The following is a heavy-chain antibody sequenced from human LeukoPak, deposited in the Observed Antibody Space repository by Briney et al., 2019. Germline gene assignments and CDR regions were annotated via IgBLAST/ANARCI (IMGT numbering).Heavy chain of an antibody. V-gene: IGHV4-59*12. J-gene: IGHJ4*02. CDR3: ATDYGVIRDY. CDR2: IYYSGST. CDR1: GGSISSYY. D-gene: IGHD4-17*01. Sequence: SQTLSLTCTVSGGSISSYYWSWIRQPPGKGLEWIGSIYYSGSTYYNPSLKSRVTISVDTSKNQFSLKLSSVTAADTAVYYCATDYGVIRDYWGQGTLVTVSS.